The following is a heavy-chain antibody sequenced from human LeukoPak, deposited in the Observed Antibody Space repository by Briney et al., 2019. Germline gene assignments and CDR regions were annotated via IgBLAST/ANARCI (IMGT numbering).Heavy chain of an antibody. D-gene: IGHD2-15*01. CDR2: IYHSGST. CDR3: ARDCSGGSCYLFDP. CDR1: GGSISSGDYY. J-gene: IGHJ5*02. Sequence: PSQTLSLTCTVSGGSISSGDYYWSWIRQPPGKGLEWIGYIYHSGSTYYNPSLKSRVTISVDRSKNQFSLKLSSVTAADTAVYYCARDCSGGSCYLFDPWGQGTLVTVSS. V-gene: IGHV4-30-2*01.